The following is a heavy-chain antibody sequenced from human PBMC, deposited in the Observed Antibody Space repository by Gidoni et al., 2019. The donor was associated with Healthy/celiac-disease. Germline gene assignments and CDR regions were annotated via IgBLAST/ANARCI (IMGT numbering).Heavy chain of an antibody. V-gene: IGHV3-9*01. D-gene: IGHD3-3*01. CDR1: GFTFADYA. J-gene: IGHJ4*02. CDR3: AKGAYYYDFWSGPPDY. CDR2: ISWNSGSI. Sequence: EVQLVESGGGLVQPGRSLRLSCASSGFTFADYAMHWVRQAPGKGLEWVAGISWNSGSIGYADSVKGRFTISRDNAKNSMYLQMNSLRAEDTALYYCAKGAYYYDFWSGPPDYWGQGTLVTVSS.